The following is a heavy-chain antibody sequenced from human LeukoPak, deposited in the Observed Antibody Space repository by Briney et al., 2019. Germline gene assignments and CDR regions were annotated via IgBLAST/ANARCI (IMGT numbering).Heavy chain of an antibody. V-gene: IGHV3-48*02. CDR2: ISSSSSTI. D-gene: IGHD3-3*01. CDR3: ARGPEIVLRFLERLPDNWFDP. CDR1: GFTFSSYS. J-gene: IGHJ5*02. Sequence: GGSLRLSCAASGFTFSSYSMNWVRQAPGKGLEWVSYISSSSSTIYYADSVKGRFTISRDNAKNSLYLQMNSLRDEDTAVYYCARGPEIVLRFLERLPDNWFDPWGQGTLVTVSS.